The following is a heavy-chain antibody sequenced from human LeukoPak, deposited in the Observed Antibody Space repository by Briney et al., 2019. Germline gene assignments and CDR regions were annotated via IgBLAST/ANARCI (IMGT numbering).Heavy chain of an antibody. CDR2: IYYSGST. J-gene: IGHJ5*02. Sequence: PSETLSLTCTVSGGSISSGGYYWSWVRQYPGKGLEWIGYIYYSGSTYYNPPLKSRLTISVDTSKNQFSLKLSSVTAADTAVYYCARGYGDFDPWGEGSLVTVSS. V-gene: IGHV4-31*03. CDR3: ARGYGDFDP. CDR1: GGSISSGGYY. D-gene: IGHD3-10*01.